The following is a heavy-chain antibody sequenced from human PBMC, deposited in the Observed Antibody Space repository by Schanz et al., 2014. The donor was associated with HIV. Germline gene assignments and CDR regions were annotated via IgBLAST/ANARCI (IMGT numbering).Heavy chain of an antibody. CDR3: AKDGGGLRFYNWFDP. V-gene: IGHV3-23*01. J-gene: IGHJ5*02. D-gene: IGHD2-15*01. Sequence: EVQLLESGGGLVQPGGSLRLSCAASGFTFSNYDMTWVRQAPGTGLEWVSSISGSTGRTYYAESVKGRFTISRDNSKNTLYLHMSSLRVEDTAVYFCAKDGGGLRFYNWFDPWGQGILVTVSS. CDR1: GFTFSNYD. CDR2: ISGSTGRT.